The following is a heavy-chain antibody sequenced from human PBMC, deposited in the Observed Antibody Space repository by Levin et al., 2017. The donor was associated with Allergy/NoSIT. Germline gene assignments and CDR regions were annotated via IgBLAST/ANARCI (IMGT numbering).Heavy chain of an antibody. CDR1: GFTFTNYS. V-gene: IGHV3-21*01. Sequence: PGGSLRLSCLASGFTFTNYSMNWVRQAPGKGLEWVSSISSSSTYTYYSDSVTGRFTISRDNAQNSLFLQMNGLRADDTADYYCARDFDDGSGGPRGYGMDVWGQGTTVTVSS. J-gene: IGHJ6*02. D-gene: IGHD3-10*01. CDR3: ARDFDDGSGGPRGYGMDV. CDR2: ISSSSTYT.